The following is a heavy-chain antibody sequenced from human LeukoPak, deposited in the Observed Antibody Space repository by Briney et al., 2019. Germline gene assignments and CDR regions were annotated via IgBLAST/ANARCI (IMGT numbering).Heavy chain of an antibody. J-gene: IGHJ2*01. CDR3: ARDHGHNWNDPLWYFDL. CDR1: GGSISSSSYY. CDR2: IYYSGST. V-gene: IGHV4-39*07. D-gene: IGHD1-1*01. Sequence: SETLSLTCIVSGGSISSSSYYWGWIRQPPGKGLEWIGSIYYSGSTYYNPSLKSRVTISVDTSKNQFSLKLSSVTAADTAVYYCARDHGHNWNDPLWYFDLWGRGTLVTVSS.